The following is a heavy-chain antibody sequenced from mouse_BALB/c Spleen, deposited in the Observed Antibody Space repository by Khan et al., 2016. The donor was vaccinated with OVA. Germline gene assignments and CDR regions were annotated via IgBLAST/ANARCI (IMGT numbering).Heavy chain of an antibody. Sequence: QVQLQQSGAELVKPGASVKLSCKTSGYTFSSYWIQWVQQRPGQGLGWIGEIFPGTGTTYYNENFTGKATLTIDTSSTTASLQLSSLTSEDSAVSFCARGYFGNYEFAYWGQGTLVTVSA. CDR3: ARGYFGNYEFAY. J-gene: IGHJ3*01. CDR2: IFPGTGTT. CDR1: GYTFSSYW. V-gene: IGHV1S132*01. D-gene: IGHD2-1*01.